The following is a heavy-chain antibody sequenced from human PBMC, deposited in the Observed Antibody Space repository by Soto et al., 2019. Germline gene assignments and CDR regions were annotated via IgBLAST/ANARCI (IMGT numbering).Heavy chain of an antibody. J-gene: IGHJ4*02. Sequence: QVQLVQSGAEVKKPGSSVRVSCKASGGSFNTYAISWVRQAPGLGLEWMGGIIPVFGRVTYAQKFQGRVTITADDSTSTAYMELSRLRSDDTAIYYCADLSLGHCITTNCPPDYWGQGTLVTVSS. CDR3: ADLSLGHCITTNCPPDY. D-gene: IGHD2-2*01. CDR1: GGSFNTYA. V-gene: IGHV1-69*12. CDR2: IIPVFGRV.